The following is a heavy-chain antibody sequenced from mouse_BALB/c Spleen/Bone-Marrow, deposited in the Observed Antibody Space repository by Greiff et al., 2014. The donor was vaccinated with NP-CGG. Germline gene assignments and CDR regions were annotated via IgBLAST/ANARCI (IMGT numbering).Heavy chain of an antibody. CDR3: TRDNWDY. CDR2: IFPSETYT. J-gene: IGHJ2*01. CDR1: GDTFTSYW. D-gene: IGHD4-1*01. V-gene: IGHV1-69*02. Sequence: QVQLQQSGAELVRPGASVKLSCKASGDTFTSYWINWVKQRPGQGLEWIGNIFPSETYTNYNQKFKDKATLTVDKSSSTAYMQLSSPTSEDSAVYYCTRDNWDYWGQGTTLTVSS.